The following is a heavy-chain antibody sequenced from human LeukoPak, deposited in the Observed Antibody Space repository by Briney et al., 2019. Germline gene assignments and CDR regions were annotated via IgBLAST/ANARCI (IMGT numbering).Heavy chain of an antibody. Sequence: ASVKVSCKASGYTFTSYDINWVRQATGQGLEWMGWINPNSGGTNYAQKFQGRVTMTRDTSISTAYMELSRLRSDDTAVYYCARPPGSYDPFDYWGQGTLVTVSS. J-gene: IGHJ4*02. CDR1: GYTFTSYD. V-gene: IGHV1-2*02. CDR3: ARPPGSYDPFDY. D-gene: IGHD1-26*01. CDR2: INPNSGGT.